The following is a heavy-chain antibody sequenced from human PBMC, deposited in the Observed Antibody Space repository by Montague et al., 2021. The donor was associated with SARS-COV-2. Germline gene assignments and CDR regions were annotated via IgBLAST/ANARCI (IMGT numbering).Heavy chain of an antibody. CDR3: ARERWAVGVSFDY. V-gene: IGHV6-1*01. Sequence: CAISGDSVSSNSATWHWNRQSPSRGLEWLGRTYYRSRWSNDYAVSVRSRIIINPDTSTNQFSLQLSSVTPEDTAVYFCARERWAVGVSFDYWGQGTLVTGSS. D-gene: IGHD1-26*01. CDR2: TYYRSRWSN. J-gene: IGHJ4*02. CDR1: GDSVSSNSAT.